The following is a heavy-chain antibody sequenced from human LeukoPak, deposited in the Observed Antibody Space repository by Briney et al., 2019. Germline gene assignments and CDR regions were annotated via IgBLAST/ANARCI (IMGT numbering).Heavy chain of an antibody. CDR1: GFTFSNYG. J-gene: IGHJ4*02. CDR3: AKQLVRGGVDY. CDR2: ISSTSSYI. V-gene: IGHV3-21*01. Sequence: GGSLRLSCAASGFTFSNYGMNWVRQAPGKGLEWVSSISSTSSYIYYADSVKGRFTISRDNAKNSLYLQMNSLRAEDTAVYYCAKQLVRGGVDYWGQGTLVTVSS. D-gene: IGHD3-10*01.